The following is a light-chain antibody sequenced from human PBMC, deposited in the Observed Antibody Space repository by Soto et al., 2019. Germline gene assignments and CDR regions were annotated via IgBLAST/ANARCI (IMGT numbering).Light chain of an antibody. CDR1: QSVSSY. V-gene: IGKV3-11*01. CDR3: QQRSNWPLT. Sequence: EIVLTQSPATLSLSPGERATLSCGASQSVSSYLAWYQQKPGQAPRLLIYDASNRATGIPARFSGSGSGTEFTLTISNLQSEDFAVYYCQQRSNWPLTFGPGTKVDIK. J-gene: IGKJ3*01. CDR2: DAS.